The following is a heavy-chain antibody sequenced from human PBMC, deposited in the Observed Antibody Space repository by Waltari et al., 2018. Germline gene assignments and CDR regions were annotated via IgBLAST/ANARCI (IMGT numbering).Heavy chain of an antibody. CDR1: GFTFSSYA. Sequence: EVQLVESGGGLVQPGGSLRLSCAASGFTFSSYALSWVRQAPGKGLEWVSAMMGGVGRTNYANSVKGRFTISRDNPKNTLYLQRNSLRAEDTAVYYCAKRVTIRYYYGMDVWGQGTTVTVSS. D-gene: IGHD3-9*01. CDR3: AKRVTIRYYYGMDV. J-gene: IGHJ6*02. CDR2: MMGGVGRT. V-gene: IGHV3-23*04.